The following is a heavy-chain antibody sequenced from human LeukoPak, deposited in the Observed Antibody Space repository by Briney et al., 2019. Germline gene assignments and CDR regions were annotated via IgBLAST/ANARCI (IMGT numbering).Heavy chain of an antibody. CDR2: INPNSGGT. CDR1: GHTFTGYY. D-gene: IGHD3-10*01. CDR3: ARVPKMVRGVTDY. J-gene: IGHJ4*02. Sequence: ASVKVSCKASGHTFTGYYMHWVRQAPGQGLEWMGWINPNSGGTNYAQKFQGRVTMTRDTSISTAYMELSRLRSDDTAVYYCARVPKMVRGVTDYWGQGTLVTVSS. V-gene: IGHV1-2*02.